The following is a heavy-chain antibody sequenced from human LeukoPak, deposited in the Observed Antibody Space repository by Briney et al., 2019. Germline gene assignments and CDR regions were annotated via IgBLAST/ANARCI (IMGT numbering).Heavy chain of an antibody. Sequence: GGSLRLSCAASGFTFSSYSMNWVRQAPGKGLEWVSSISSSSSYIYYADSVKGRFTTSRDNAKNSLYLQMNSLRAEDTAVYYCARVQALNWFDPWGQGTLVTVSS. CDR3: ARVQALNWFDP. J-gene: IGHJ5*02. CDR2: ISSSSSYI. CDR1: GFTFSSYS. V-gene: IGHV3-21*01. D-gene: IGHD4-11*01.